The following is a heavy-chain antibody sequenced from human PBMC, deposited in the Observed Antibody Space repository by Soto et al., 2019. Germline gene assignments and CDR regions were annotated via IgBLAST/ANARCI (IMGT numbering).Heavy chain of an antibody. V-gene: IGHV4-59*01. D-gene: IGHD4-17*01. J-gene: IGHJ4*02. CDR3: VRNKGTTMRFFDF. CDR1: GDSMIGSY. CDR2: IYNSGAT. Sequence: QVRLQESGPGLVKPSETLSLDCSVSGDSMIGSYWTWIRQPPGSGLQWLGYIYNSGATAYNSSLKSRITVSIDTPNNRFSLNLRSVTAADTAVYYCVRNKGTTMRFFDFWGPGKMVTVSS.